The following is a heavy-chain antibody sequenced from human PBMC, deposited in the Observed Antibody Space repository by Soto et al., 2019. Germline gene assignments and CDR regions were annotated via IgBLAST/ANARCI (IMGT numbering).Heavy chain of an antibody. CDR3: AHRNVNDTKWLDP. V-gene: IGHV2-5*02. Sequence: QITLKESGPTLVKPTQTLTLTCTFSGFSLSTRGVGVGWIRQPPGKALEWLAYIYWDDDNRYSPSLKSRLTITKHPSKNQVVLTMTNMDPVDTGTYYGAHRNVNDTKWLDPWGQGTLVIVSS. CDR2: IYWDDDN. D-gene: IGHD1-1*01. CDR1: GFSLSTRGVG. J-gene: IGHJ5*02.